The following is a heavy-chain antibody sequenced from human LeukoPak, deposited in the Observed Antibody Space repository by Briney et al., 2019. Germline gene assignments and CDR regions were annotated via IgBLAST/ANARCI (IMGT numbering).Heavy chain of an antibody. D-gene: IGHD6-13*01. CDR1: GGTFSSYA. V-gene: IGHV1-69*04. J-gene: IGHJ5*02. Sequence: SVKVSCKASGGTFSSYAISWVRQAPGQGLEWMGRIIPILGIANYAQKFQGRVTITADKSTSTAYMELSSLRSEDTAVYYCARVGSYRSSWYENWFDPWGQGTWSPSPQ. CDR2: IIPILGIA. CDR3: ARVGSYRSSWYENWFDP.